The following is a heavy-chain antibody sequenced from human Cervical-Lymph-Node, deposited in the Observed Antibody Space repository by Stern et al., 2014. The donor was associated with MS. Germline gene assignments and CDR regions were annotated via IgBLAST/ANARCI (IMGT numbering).Heavy chain of an antibody. CDR1: GFSFRNYY. CDR3: VRADGSTDDY. Sequence: EQLLESGGGLVKPGGSLRLSCAASGFSFRNYYMSWIRQAPGKGLEWVSYISSSGDHIDYAYSGKGRCTISRHNAKNSLYLQMNSLRADDTAIYYCVRADGSTDDYWGQGTLVTVSS. D-gene: IGHD3-10*01. J-gene: IGHJ4*02. CDR2: ISSSGDHI. V-gene: IGHV3-11*01.